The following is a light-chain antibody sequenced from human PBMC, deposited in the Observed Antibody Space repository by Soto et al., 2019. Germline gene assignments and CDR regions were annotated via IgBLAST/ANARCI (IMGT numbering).Light chain of an antibody. J-gene: IGKJ5*01. CDR2: AES. V-gene: IGKV1-27*01. CDR3: QNHNSYTMT. Sequence: DIHLIHTPSSLSSSVVDRVNIPCRASQGIRNYLAWYKQKPGKVPTLMIYAESTLQSGVPSRFSGSGSGTDLTITISSLQPEDVASYYCQNHNSYTMTFGQGTRLEIK. CDR1: QGIRNY.